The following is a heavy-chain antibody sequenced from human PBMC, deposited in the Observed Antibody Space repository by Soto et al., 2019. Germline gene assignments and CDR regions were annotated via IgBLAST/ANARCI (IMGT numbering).Heavy chain of an antibody. Sequence: QVQLVESGGGVVQPGRSLRLSCAASGFTFSSYGMHWVRQAPGKGLEWVAVISYDGSNKYYADSVKGRFTISRDNSKNTLYLQMNSLRAEGTAVYYCAVVVAATIPWGQGTLVTVSS. CDR1: GFTFSSYG. CDR3: AVVVAATIP. J-gene: IGHJ5*02. CDR2: ISYDGSNK. V-gene: IGHV3-30*03. D-gene: IGHD2-15*01.